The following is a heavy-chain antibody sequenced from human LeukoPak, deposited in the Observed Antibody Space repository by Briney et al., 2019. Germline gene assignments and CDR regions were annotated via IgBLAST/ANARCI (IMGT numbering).Heavy chain of an antibody. Sequence: ASVKVSCKASGYTFTSYDINWVRQATGQGLEWMGWMNPNSGNTGYAQKFQGRVTMTRNTSISTAYMELSSLRSEDTAVYYCARVGGITMVRTHLDDASDIWGQGTMVTVSS. CDR3: ARVGGITMVRTHLDDASDI. D-gene: IGHD3-10*01. CDR1: GYTFTSYD. CDR2: MNPNSGNT. V-gene: IGHV1-8*01. J-gene: IGHJ3*02.